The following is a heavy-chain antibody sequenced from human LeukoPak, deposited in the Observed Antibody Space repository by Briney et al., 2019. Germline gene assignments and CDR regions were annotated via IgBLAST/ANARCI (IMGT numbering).Heavy chain of an antibody. CDR3: ARFYYYVSGGYLDY. D-gene: IGHD3-10*01. V-gene: IGHV3-33*01. J-gene: IGHJ4*02. Sequence: PGGSLRLSCAASGFIFSNYGMHWVRQAPGKGLEWVAVIWSDGSNKYYADSVKGRFTISRDNSKNTLFLQMNSLRAEDTAVYYCARFYYYVSGGYLDYWGQGTLVTVSS. CDR1: GFIFSNYG. CDR2: IWSDGSNK.